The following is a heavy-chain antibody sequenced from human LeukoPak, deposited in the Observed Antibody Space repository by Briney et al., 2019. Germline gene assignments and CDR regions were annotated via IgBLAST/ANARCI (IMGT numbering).Heavy chain of an antibody. V-gene: IGHV3-33*01. D-gene: IGHD4-17*01. Sequence: GSLRLSCAAAGFPFSSYGMPWVRPAPGKGLEGVAVIWYDGSNKYYADSVKGRFTISRDNSKNTLYLQMSSLRAEDTAVYYCARDRHDYGDYDLGYWGQGTLVTVSS. CDR1: GFPFSSYG. J-gene: IGHJ4*02. CDR2: IWYDGSNK. CDR3: ARDRHDYGDYDLGY.